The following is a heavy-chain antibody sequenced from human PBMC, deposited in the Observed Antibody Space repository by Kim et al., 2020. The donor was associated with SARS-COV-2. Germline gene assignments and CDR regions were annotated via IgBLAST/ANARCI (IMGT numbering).Heavy chain of an antibody. CDR1: GYTFTDFW. CDR3: ARGMYSSSWYFNY. J-gene: IGHJ4*02. CDR2: IYPGDSDT. Sequence: GESLKISCKGSGYTFTDFWIGWVRQMPGKGLEWMGIIYPGDSDTRYSPSFQGQVTISADKSISTAYLQWSSLQASDTAMYYCARGMYSSSWYFNYWGQGTLVTVSS. D-gene: IGHD6-13*01. V-gene: IGHV5-51*01.